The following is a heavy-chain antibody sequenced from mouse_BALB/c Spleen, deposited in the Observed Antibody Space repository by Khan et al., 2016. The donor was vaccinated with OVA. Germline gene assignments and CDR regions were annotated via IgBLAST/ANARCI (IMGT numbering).Heavy chain of an antibody. CDR3: VGGYGEGWYFDV. CDR1: GYTFTTAG. Sequence: QIQLVQSGPELKKPGETVRISCKASGYTFTTAGMQWVQKMPGKGLKWIGWINTHSGVPKYAEDFKGRFAFSLDTSASTAFLQGRNLKNEDTATYLCVGGYGEGWYFDVWGAGTTVTVSS. D-gene: IGHD2-13*01. J-gene: IGHJ1*01. CDR2: INTHSGVP. V-gene: IGHV9-4*02.